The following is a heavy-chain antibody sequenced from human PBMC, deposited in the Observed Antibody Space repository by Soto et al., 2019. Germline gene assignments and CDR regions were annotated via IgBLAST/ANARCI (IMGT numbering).Heavy chain of an antibody. CDR1: GGSISSHY. CDR3: ATRTSVTTWVAFDV. J-gene: IGHJ3*01. D-gene: IGHD4-17*01. CDR2: MFYTGGT. Sequence: QVQLQESGPGLVKPSETLSLTCNVSGGSISSHYWSWLRQPPGKGLEWIGYMFYTGGTDYNPSLKSRATMSIDASRNQFSLELKSVTAAGTAVYYCATRTSVTTWVAFDVWGQGTMVTVSS. V-gene: IGHV4-59*11.